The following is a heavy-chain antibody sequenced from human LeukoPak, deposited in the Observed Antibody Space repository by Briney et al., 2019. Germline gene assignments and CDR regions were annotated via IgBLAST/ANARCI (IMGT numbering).Heavy chain of an antibody. CDR3: ARAYYDILTGYYGLGYFDY. V-gene: IGHV4-39*01. D-gene: IGHD3-9*01. CDR2: IYYSGSI. J-gene: IGHJ4*02. Sequence: SETLSLTCTVSGGPISSSSYYWGWSRQPPGKGLEWIWCIYYSGSIHYNPSLKSRVTISVDTSKTKFSLKLSSVTAADTAVYYYARAYYDILTGYYGLGYFDYWGQGTLVTVSS. CDR1: GGPISSSSYY.